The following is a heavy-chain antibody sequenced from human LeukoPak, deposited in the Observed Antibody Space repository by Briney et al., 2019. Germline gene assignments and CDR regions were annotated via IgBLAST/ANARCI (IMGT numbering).Heavy chain of an antibody. J-gene: IGHJ4*02. CDR2: MYYTGSA. CDR3: ARVTMTVFGVVPRVFDS. D-gene: IGHD3-3*01. V-gene: IGHV4-30-4*08. Sequence: SQTLSLTCTVSNVSISSEDHYWRWIRQPPGQGLEWLAYMYYTGSAYYNPSLKSRVTMSTDTSTNQFSLRLNFVSPADTAVYYCARVTMTVFGVVPRVFDSWGQGTLVTVSS. CDR1: NVSISSEDHY.